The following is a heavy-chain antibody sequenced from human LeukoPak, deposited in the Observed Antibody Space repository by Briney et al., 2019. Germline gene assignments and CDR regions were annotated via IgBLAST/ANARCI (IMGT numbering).Heavy chain of an antibody. J-gene: IGHJ3*02. Sequence: WASVKVSCKASGYTFTGYYMHWVRQAPGQGLEWMGWINPNSGGTNYAQKFQGRVTMTRDTSISTAYMELSRLRSDDTAVYYCARVDVQAAHYGAFDIWGQGTMVTVSS. CDR3: ARVDVQAAHYGAFDI. CDR2: INPNSGGT. D-gene: IGHD2-2*01. CDR1: GYTFTGYY. V-gene: IGHV1-2*02.